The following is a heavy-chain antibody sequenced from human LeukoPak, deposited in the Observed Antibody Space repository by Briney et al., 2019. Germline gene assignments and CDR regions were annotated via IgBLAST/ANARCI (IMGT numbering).Heavy chain of an antibody. D-gene: IGHD5-24*01. J-gene: IGHJ4*02. Sequence: GGALRLSCVGSGFTLSDYWMSWVRQAPGKGLEGVANIKQDGSEKDYVDALKGRFTISRDNAKNSLYLQMNSLRAEDTAVYYCARWLELMRNFDWWGQGTLVTVSS. CDR2: IKQDGSEK. V-gene: IGHV3-7*01. CDR1: GFTLSDYW. CDR3: ARWLELMRNFDW.